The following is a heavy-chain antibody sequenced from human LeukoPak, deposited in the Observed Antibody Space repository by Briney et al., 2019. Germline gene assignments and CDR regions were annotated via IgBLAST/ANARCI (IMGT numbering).Heavy chain of an antibody. D-gene: IGHD3-10*01. CDR2: ISSSGSTI. V-gene: IGHV3-48*02. Sequence: GRSLRLSCAASGFTFSSYNMNWVRQAPGKGLEWVSDISSSGSTIYFADSVKGRFTISRDNAKNSLYLQMNSLRDEDTAVYYCARLEYYYVSGNYYKLFDYWGQGTLVTVCS. CDR3: ARLEYYYVSGNYYKLFDY. J-gene: IGHJ4*02. CDR1: GFTFSSYN.